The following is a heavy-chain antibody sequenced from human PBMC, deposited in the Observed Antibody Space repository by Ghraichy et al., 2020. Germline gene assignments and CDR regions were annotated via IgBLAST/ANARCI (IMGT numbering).Heavy chain of an antibody. J-gene: IGHJ5*01. CDR1: GFTFSSYS. CDR2: ISSSSSYI. D-gene: IGHD2-2*01. V-gene: IGHV3-21*01. Sequence: GGSLRLSCAASGFTFSSYSMNWVRQAPGKGLEWVSSISSSSSYIYYADSVKGRFTNSRDNAKNSLYLQMNSLRAEDTAVYYCARVAAFVLCSSTSCYSDSWGQGTLVTVSS. CDR3: ARVAAFVLCSSTSCYSDS.